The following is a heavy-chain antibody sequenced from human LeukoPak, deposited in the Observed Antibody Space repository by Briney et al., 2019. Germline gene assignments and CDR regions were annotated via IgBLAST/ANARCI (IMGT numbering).Heavy chain of an antibody. V-gene: IGHV3-23*01. CDR2: ISASGGST. CDR1: GFTFSSYA. Sequence: GGSLRLSRAASGFTFSSYAMNWVRQAPGEGLEWVSAISASGGSTYYADSVKGRFTISRDNSKSTLYLQMNSLRAEDTAVYYCAKEFAHTAMVDYWGQGTLVTVSS. CDR3: AKEFAHTAMVDY. J-gene: IGHJ4*02. D-gene: IGHD5-18*01.